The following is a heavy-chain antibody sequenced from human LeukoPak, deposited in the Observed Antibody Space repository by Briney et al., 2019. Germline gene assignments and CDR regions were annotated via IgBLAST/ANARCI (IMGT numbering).Heavy chain of an antibody. Sequence: SETLSLTCAVYGGSFSGYYWSWIRQSPGKGLEWIGYVYYSGSTYYNPSLKSRLTISVDTSENQFSLKLISVTAADTAVYYCVRYHCTTTTCGFDPWGQGTLVTVSS. D-gene: IGHD2-2*01. CDR1: GGSFSGYY. V-gene: IGHV4-30-4*08. CDR2: VYYSGST. CDR3: VRYHCTTTTCGFDP. J-gene: IGHJ5*02.